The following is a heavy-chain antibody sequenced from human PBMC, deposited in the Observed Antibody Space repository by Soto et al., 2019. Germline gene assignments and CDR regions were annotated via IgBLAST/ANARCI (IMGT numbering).Heavy chain of an antibody. Sequence: GGSLRLSCAASGFTFSAYWMSWVRQAPGKGLEWVANIKQAGGEKYYVDSVNGRFIISRDDAKNSLFLQVNSLRVEDTAVYYCAREKRANGYFDYWGQGTLVTVS. J-gene: IGHJ4*02. D-gene: IGHD6-25*01. CDR1: GFTFSAYW. CDR3: AREKRANGYFDY. CDR2: IKQAGGEK. V-gene: IGHV3-7*01.